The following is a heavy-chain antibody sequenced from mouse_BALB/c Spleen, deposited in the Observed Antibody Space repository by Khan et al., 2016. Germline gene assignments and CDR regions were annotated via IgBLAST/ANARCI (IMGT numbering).Heavy chain of an antibody. D-gene: IGHD2-3*01. CDR2: IRLKSNNYAT. J-gene: IGHJ4*01. CDR1: GFTFSNYW. V-gene: IGHV6-6*02. Sequence: EVKLEESGGGLVQPGGSMKLSCVASGFTFSNYWMNWVRQSPEKGLEWVAEIRLKSNNYATHYAESVNGRFTISRDDSKSSVYLQMNNLRAEDTGIYYCTSADGYYVYTMDYWGQGTSVTVSS. CDR3: TSADGYYVYTMDY.